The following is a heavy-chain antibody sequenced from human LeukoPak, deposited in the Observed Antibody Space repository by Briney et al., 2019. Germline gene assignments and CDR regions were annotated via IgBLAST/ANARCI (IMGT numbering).Heavy chain of an antibody. Sequence: PGRSLRLSCGASGFTFDDYAMHWVRQAPGKGLEWVSGISWNSGSIGYADSVKGRFTISRDNAKNSLYLQMNSLRAEDMALYYCAKDLGRYYGSGSYSIWGQGTLVTVSS. J-gene: IGHJ4*02. CDR3: AKDLGRYYGSGSYSI. CDR2: ISWNSGSI. V-gene: IGHV3-9*03. D-gene: IGHD3-10*01. CDR1: GFTFDDYA.